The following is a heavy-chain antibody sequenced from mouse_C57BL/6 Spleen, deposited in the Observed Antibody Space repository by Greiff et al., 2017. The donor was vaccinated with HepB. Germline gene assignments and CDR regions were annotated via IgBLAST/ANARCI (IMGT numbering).Heavy chain of an antibody. V-gene: IGHV1-54*01. J-gene: IGHJ2*01. D-gene: IGHD3-2*02. CDR3: ARQLRLRGYFDY. CDR2: INPGSGGT. CDR1: GYAFTNYL. Sequence: QVQLKQSGAELVRPGTSVKVSCKASGYAFTNYLIEWVKQRPGQGLEWIGVINPGSGGTNYNEKFKGKATLTADKSSSTAYMQLSSLTSEDSAVYFCARQLRLRGYFDYWGQGTTLTVSS.